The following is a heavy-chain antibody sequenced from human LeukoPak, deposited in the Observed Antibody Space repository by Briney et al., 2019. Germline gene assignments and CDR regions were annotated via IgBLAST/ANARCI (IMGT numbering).Heavy chain of an antibody. CDR1: GYSFTSYW. CDR3: ARNPRGDFWSGYYYYFDY. V-gene: IGHV5-51*01. CDR2: IYPGDSDT. Sequence: GESLKISCKGSGYSFTSYWIGWVRQMPGKGLEWMGIIYPGDSDTRYSPSFQGQVTISADKSISTAYLQWSSLEASDTAMYYCARNPRGDFWSGYYYYFDYWGQGTLVTVSS. D-gene: IGHD3-3*01. J-gene: IGHJ4*02.